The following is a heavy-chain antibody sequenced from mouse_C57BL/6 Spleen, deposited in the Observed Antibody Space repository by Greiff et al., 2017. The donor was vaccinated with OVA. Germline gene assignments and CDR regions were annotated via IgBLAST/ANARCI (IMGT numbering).Heavy chain of an antibody. CDR3: TRDSNPAMDY. D-gene: IGHD2-5*01. CDR1: GYTFTDYE. J-gene: IGHJ4*01. CDR2: IDPETGGT. V-gene: IGHV1-15*01. Sequence: VQLQQSGAELVRPGASVTLSCKASGYTFTDYEMHWVKQTPVHGLEWIGAIDPETGGTAYNQKFKGKAILTADKSSSTAYMELRSLTSEDSAVYYCTRDSNPAMDYWGQGTSVTVSS.